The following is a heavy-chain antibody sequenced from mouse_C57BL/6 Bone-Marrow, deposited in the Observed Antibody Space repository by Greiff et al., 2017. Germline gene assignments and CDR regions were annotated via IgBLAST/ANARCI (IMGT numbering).Heavy chain of an antibody. D-gene: IGHD1-1*01. CDR1: GFTFSSYA. V-gene: IGHV5-4*03. CDR2: ISDGGSYT. J-gene: IGHJ1*03. Sequence: EVKLVESGGGLVKPGGSLKLSCAASGFTFSSYAMSWVRQTPEKRLEWVATISDGGSYTYYPDNVKGRFTISRDNAKNNLYLQMSHLKSEDTAMYYCARAERVYGSTWYFDVWGTGTTVTVSS. CDR3: ARAERVYGSTWYFDV.